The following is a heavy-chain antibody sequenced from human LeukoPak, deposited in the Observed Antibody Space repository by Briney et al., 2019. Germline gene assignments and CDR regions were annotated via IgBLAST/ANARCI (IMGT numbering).Heavy chain of an antibody. V-gene: IGHV4-38-2*02. D-gene: IGHD1-14*01. Sequence: SETLSLTCTVSGYSISNGYYWDWIRQSPGKGLEWIGGIYYNGRTYYNPSLKSRVNISPDTSKNQFSLKLSSVTAADTAVYCCARARRDVAEAMDWGQGTLVTVSS. CDR2: IYYNGRT. CDR3: ARARRDVAEAMD. J-gene: IGHJ4*02. CDR1: GYSISNGYY.